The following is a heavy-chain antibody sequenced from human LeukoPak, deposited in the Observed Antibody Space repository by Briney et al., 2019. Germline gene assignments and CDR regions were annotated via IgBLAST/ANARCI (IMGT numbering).Heavy chain of an antibody. CDR2: ISSSGSYI. D-gene: IGHD5-18*01. CDR1: GFSFSTSE. CDR3: ARVRKEGYSYGFYDL. Sequence: GGSLRLSCAASGFSFSTSEMNWVRQAPGKGLECISYISSSGSYIHYADSVKGRFTISRDNAKNSLYLQMSSLRAEDTALYYCARVRKEGYSYGFYDLWGRGTLVTVSS. J-gene: IGHJ5*02. V-gene: IGHV3-48*03.